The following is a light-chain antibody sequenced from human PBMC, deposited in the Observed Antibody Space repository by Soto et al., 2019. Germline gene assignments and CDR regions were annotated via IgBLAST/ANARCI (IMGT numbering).Light chain of an antibody. CDR2: GAS. CDR3: QQYGSFSIT. CDR1: QNINNDY. V-gene: IGKV3-20*01. Sequence: EIVMTQSPATLSVSPGERATLSCRASQNINNDYLAWYQQKPGQAPRLLIYGASSRATGIPDRFSGSGSGTDFTLTISRLEPEDFAVYYCQQYGSFSITFGQGTRLEIK. J-gene: IGKJ5*01.